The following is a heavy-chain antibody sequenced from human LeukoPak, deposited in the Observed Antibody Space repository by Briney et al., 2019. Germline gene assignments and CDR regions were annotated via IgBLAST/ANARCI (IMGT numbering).Heavy chain of an antibody. Sequence: WASVKVSRKASGSTFTSYGISWVRQAPGQGLEWMGWISAYNGNTNYAQKLQGRVTMTTDTSTSTAYMELRSLRSDDTAVYYCARARQWLPTGGFDYWGQGTLVTVSS. J-gene: IGHJ4*02. CDR2: ISAYNGNT. D-gene: IGHD6-19*01. V-gene: IGHV1-18*01. CDR3: ARARQWLPTGGFDY. CDR1: GSTFTSYG.